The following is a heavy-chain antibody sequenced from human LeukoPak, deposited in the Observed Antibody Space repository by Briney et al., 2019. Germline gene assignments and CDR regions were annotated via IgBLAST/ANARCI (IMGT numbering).Heavy chain of an antibody. J-gene: IGHJ4*02. CDR1: GFKFSRFG. D-gene: IGHD4-17*01. Sequence: GGSLRLSCAASGFKFSRFGMHWVRQTPTKGLEWVAFIRHHGMNESYVDSVKGRFTISRDNSKHTLYLQMNSLRVEDTAVYYCAKDRRDYGDYGLDYWGQGTLVTVSS. V-gene: IGHV3-30*02. CDR3: AKDRRDYGDYGLDY. CDR2: IRHHGMNE.